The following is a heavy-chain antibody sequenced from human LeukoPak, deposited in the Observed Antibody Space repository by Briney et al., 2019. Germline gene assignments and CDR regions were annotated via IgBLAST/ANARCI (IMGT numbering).Heavy chain of an antibody. V-gene: IGHV4-30-2*01. J-gene: IGHJ4*02. CDR3: ARSGGAATGADFDY. Sequence: SETLSLTCTVSGGSISSGGYYWSCIRQPPGKGLECIGYIYHSGSTYYNPSLKSRVTISVDRSKNQFSLKLSSVTAADTAVYYCARSGGAATGADFDYWGQGTLVTVSS. CDR1: GGSISSGGYY. D-gene: IGHD2-15*01. CDR2: IYHSGST.